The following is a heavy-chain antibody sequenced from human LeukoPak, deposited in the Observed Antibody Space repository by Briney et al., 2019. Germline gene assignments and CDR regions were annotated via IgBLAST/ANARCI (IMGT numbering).Heavy chain of an antibody. D-gene: IGHD6-6*01. CDR3: ARQYSSSSEFDY. CDR2: IRGSGGST. CDR1: GFAFNTYA. J-gene: IGHJ4*02. Sequence: PGGSLRLSCAASGFAFNTYAMSWVRQAPGKGLEWVSSIRGSGGSTYYADSVKGRFTISRDNAKNTLYLQMNSLRAEDTAVYYCARQYSSSSEFDYWGQGTLVTVSS. V-gene: IGHV3-23*01.